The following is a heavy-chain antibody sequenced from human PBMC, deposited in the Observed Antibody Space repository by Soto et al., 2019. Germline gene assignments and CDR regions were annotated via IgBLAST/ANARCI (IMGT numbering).Heavy chain of an antibody. Sequence: QVQLVESGGGVVQPGRSLRLSCAASGFIFSSYGMHWVRQAPGKGLEWVAVISYDGSNKYYADSVKGRFTISRDNSKTTLYLQMHSLRAEDTAVYYCAKDLLGPGRPYGMDVWGQGTTVTVSS. CDR2: ISYDGSNK. CDR1: GFIFSSYG. J-gene: IGHJ6*02. D-gene: IGHD7-27*01. CDR3: AKDLLGPGRPYGMDV. V-gene: IGHV3-30*18.